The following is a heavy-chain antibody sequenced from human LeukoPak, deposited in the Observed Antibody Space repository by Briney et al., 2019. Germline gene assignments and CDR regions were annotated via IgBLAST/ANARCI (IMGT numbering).Heavy chain of an antibody. V-gene: IGHV1-18*01. CDR3: ARFRSPAYYGSGSFPCDY. CDR2: ISAYNGNT. J-gene: IGHJ4*02. Sequence: ASVTVSCKASGYTFTSYGISWVRQAPGQGLEWMGWISAYNGNTNYAQKLQGRVTMTTDPSTSTAYMELRSLRSDDTAVYYCARFRSPAYYGSGSFPCDYWGQGTLVTVSS. D-gene: IGHD3-10*01. CDR1: GYTFTSYG.